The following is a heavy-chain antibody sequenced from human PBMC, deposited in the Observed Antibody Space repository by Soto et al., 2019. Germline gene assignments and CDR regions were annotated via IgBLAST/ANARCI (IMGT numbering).Heavy chain of an antibody. CDR1: GGSISSGGYY. CDR2: IYYSGST. D-gene: IGHD2-2*01. CDR3: AMREEYCSSTSCLFYYYYYMDV. J-gene: IGHJ6*03. V-gene: IGHV4-31*03. Sequence: SSETLSLTCTVSGGSISSGGYYWSWIRQHPGKGLEWIGYIYYSGSTYYNSSLKSRVTISVDTSKNQFSLKLSSVTAADTAVYYCAMREEYCSSTSCLFYYYYYMDVWGKGTTVTVSS.